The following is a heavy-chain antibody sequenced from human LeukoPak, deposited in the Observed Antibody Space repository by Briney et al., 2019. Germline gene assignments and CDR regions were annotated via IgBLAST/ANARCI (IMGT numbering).Heavy chain of an antibody. V-gene: IGHV3-23*01. CDR2: ISGSGGST. CDR3: AKDKGDYTSSSSSYNWFDS. D-gene: IGHD6-6*01. Sequence: GGSLRLSCAASGFTFSSYAMSWVRQAPGKGPEWVSAISGSGGSTYYPDSVRGRFTISRDNPKNTLHLQISSLRAEDTALYYCAKDKGDYTSSSSSYNWFDSWGQGTLVTVSS. CDR1: GFTFSSYA. J-gene: IGHJ5*01.